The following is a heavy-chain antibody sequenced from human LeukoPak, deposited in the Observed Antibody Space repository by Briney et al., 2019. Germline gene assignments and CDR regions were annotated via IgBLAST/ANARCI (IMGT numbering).Heavy chain of an antibody. CDR3: ARGRSGEWLRFDC. Sequence: ASVKVSCKASGYTFTDYYMYWVRQAPGQGLEWMGRINPNSGGTNYAQRFQGRVTITRDTSISTAYMELTRLRFDDTAVYYCARGRSGEWLRFDCWGQGTLVTVSS. V-gene: IGHV1-2*06. CDR1: GYTFTDYY. D-gene: IGHD5-12*01. CDR2: INPNSGGT. J-gene: IGHJ4*02.